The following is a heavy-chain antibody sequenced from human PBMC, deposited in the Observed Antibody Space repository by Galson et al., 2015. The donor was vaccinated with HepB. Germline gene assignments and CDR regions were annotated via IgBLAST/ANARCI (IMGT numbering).Heavy chain of an antibody. V-gene: IGHV1-2*02. CDR3: ARVHGHSSGWYGNYYYGMDV. Sequence: SVKVSCKASGYTFTGYYMHWVRQAPGQGLEWMGWINPNSGGTNYAQKFQGRVTMTRDTSISTAYMELSRLRSDDTAVYYCARVHGHSSGWYGNYYYGMDVWGQGATVTVSS. D-gene: IGHD6-19*01. CDR2: INPNSGGT. J-gene: IGHJ6*02. CDR1: GYTFTGYY.